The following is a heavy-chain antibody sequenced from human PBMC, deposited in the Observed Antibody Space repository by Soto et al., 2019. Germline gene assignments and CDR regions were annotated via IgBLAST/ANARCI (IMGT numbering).Heavy chain of an antibody. D-gene: IGHD2-15*01. Sequence: QVQLVQSGAEVKKPGSSVKVSCKASGGSFSTYGINWVRLAPGQGLEWMGGIIPKFGTTNYAQKFRGRVPISTDESPHTAYMEVNDLRSEETAVYFCARELDPYYGGSSLSLDYLGQGTLVTVSS. CDR1: GGSFSTYG. CDR3: ARELDPYYGGSSLSLDY. CDR2: IIPKFGTT. J-gene: IGHJ4*02. V-gene: IGHV1-69*05.